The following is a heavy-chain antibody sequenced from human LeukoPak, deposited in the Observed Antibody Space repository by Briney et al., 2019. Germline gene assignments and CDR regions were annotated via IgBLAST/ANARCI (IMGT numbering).Heavy chain of an antibody. D-gene: IGHD2-2*01. CDR1: GFDFKTLG. CDR3: AKDSGPPVPAAIRPFDY. CDR2: IGGSGNTI. J-gene: IGHJ4*02. Sequence: TGGPLRLSCAASGFDFKTLGMSWARQAPGKGLEWVSAIGGSGNTIYYADSVRGRFSISRDNSKNTMYLQMNSLRAEDTAVYYCAKDSGPPVPAAIRPFDYWGQGTLVTVSS. V-gene: IGHV3-23*01.